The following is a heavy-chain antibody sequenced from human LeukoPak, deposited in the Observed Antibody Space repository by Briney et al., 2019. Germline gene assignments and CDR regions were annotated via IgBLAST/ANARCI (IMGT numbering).Heavy chain of an antibody. V-gene: IGHV7-4-1*02. CDR3: ARQAPGGAKDAFDI. J-gene: IGHJ3*02. Sequence: ASVKVSCKASGYTLTRHAMNWVRQAPGQGLEWMGWINTNTGNPTYAQGLAGRFVFSLDTSVSTTYLQISGLKAEDTAVYYCARQAPGGAKDAFDIWGQGTMVTVSS. CDR1: GYTLTRHA. CDR2: INTNTGNP. D-gene: IGHD3-10*01.